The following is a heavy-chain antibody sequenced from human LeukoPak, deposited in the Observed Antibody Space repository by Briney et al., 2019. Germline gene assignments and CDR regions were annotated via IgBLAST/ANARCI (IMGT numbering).Heavy chain of an antibody. Sequence: PGGSLRLSCAASGFTFSSYAMSRVRQAPGKGLEWVSAISGSGGSTYYADSVKGRFTISRDNSKNTLYLQMNSLRAEDTAVYYCAKVPSYYYDSSGYYPLNFDYWGQGTLVTVSS. J-gene: IGHJ4*02. V-gene: IGHV3-23*01. CDR1: GFTFSSYA. CDR2: ISGSGGST. CDR3: AKVPSYYYDSSGYYPLNFDY. D-gene: IGHD3-22*01.